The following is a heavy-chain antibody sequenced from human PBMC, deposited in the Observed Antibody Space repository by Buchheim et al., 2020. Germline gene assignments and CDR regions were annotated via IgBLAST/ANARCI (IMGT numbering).Heavy chain of an antibody. CDR3: ARDCYPDSRGSH. D-gene: IGHD1-26*01. J-gene: IGHJ4*02. CDR1: GGSVTSGIYY. CDR2: IHYSGTI. V-gene: IGHV4-31*03. Sequence: QVQLQESGPGLLKPSETLSLTCTVSGGSVTSGIYYWSWIRQSPEKGLEWIGHIHYSGTIYYNPSLKSRVAISVGTSENQFSLRLSAVTAADTAVYYCARDCYPDSRGSHWGQGT.